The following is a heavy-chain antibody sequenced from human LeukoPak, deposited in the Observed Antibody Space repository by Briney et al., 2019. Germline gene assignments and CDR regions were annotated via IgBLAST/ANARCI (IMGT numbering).Heavy chain of an antibody. CDR3: ARARGSYDRPPFFDY. CDR1: GYTFTGYY. D-gene: IGHD5-12*01. V-gene: IGHV1-2*02. J-gene: IGHJ4*02. CDR2: INPNSGGT. Sequence: GASVKVSCKASGYTFTGYYMHWVRQAPGQGLEWMGWINPNSGGTNYAQKFQGRVTMTRDTSISTAYMELSRLRSDDTAVYYCARARGSYDRPPFFDYWGQGTLVTVSS.